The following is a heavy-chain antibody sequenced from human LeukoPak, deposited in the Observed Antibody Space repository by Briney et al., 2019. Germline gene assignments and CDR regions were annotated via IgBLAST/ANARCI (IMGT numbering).Heavy chain of an antibody. D-gene: IGHD3-10*01. V-gene: IGHV4-34*01. CDR3: ARGYGSGSYWNY. Sequence: SETLSLTCAVYGGSFSGCYWSWIRQPPGKGLEWIGEIERGGSTDYNPSLKSRVTISVDTSKKQFSLNLNSVTAADTAVYYCARGYGSGSYWNYWGQGTLVTVSS. J-gene: IGHJ4*02. CDR1: GGSFSGCY. CDR2: IERGGST.